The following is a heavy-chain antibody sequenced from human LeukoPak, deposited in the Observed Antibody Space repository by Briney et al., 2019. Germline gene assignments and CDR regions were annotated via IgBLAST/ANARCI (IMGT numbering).Heavy chain of an antibody. CDR3: ARVHDSDWYFDY. CDR1: GYSFTTYY. Sequence: ASVKVSCKASGYSFTTYYMHWVRHAPGQGLEWMGIIKPSGSSTSYAQKFQDRVTMTRDTSTSTVYMELSSLRSEDTAVYYCARVHDSDWYFDYWGQGTLVTVSS. J-gene: IGHJ4*02. CDR2: IKPSGSST. V-gene: IGHV1-46*01. D-gene: IGHD6-19*01.